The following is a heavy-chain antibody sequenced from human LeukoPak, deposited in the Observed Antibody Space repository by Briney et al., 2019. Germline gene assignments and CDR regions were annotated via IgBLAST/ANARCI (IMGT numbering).Heavy chain of an antibody. J-gene: IGHJ4*02. Sequence: GGSLRLSCAASGFTFSSYGMHWVRQAPGKGLEWVAVISYDGSNKYYADSVKGRFTISRDNSKNTLYLQMNSLRAEDTAVYYCAKVRDPWIQLWIDYWGQGTLVTVSS. V-gene: IGHV3-30*18. D-gene: IGHD5-18*01. CDR3: AKVRDPWIQLWIDY. CDR2: ISYDGSNK. CDR1: GFTFSSYG.